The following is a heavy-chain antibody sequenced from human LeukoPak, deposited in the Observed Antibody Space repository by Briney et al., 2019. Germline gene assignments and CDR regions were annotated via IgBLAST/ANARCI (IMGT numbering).Heavy chain of an antibody. CDR3: ARAIYREDAFDI. D-gene: IGHD2-2*02. CDR1: GGSISSYY. J-gene: IGHJ3*02. Sequence: SETLSLTCTVSGGSISSYYWSWMRQPPGKGLEWIGYIYYSGGTNYNPTLKSRVTISVDTSKNQFTLKVSSVTAADTAVYYCARAIYREDAFDIWGQGTMVTVSS. CDR2: IYYSGGT. V-gene: IGHV4-59*01.